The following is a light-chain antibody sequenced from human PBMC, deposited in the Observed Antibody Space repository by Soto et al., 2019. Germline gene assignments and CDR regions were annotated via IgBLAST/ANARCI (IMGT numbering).Light chain of an antibody. CDR3: QSYESSSLSGFV. CDR2: SNN. Sequence: VLTQPPSASGTPGQRVTISCSGSSSNIGSNTVNWYQQLPGTAPKLLIYSNNQRPSGVPDRFSGSKSGTSASLAISGLQSEDEADYYCQSYESSSLSGFVFGSGTKVTVL. CDR1: SSNIGSNT. J-gene: IGLJ1*01. V-gene: IGLV1-44*01.